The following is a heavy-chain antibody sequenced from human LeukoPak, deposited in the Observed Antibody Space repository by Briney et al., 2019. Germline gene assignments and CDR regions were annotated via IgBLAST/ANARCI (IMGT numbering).Heavy chain of an antibody. CDR1: GFTFSSYA. V-gene: IGHV3-23*01. J-gene: IGHJ3*02. CDR3: AREAYYYDSSGYNYAFDI. D-gene: IGHD3-22*01. CDR2: ISGSGDRT. Sequence: GGSLRLSCAASGFTFSSYAMSWVRQAPGKGLEWVSAISGSGDRTYYADSVKGRFTISRDKSKNTVYLQMNSLRAEDTAVYYCAREAYYYDSSGYNYAFDIWGQGTVVTVSS.